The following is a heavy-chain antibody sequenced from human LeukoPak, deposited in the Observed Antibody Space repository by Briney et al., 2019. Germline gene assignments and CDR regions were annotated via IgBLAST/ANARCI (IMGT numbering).Heavy chain of an antibody. CDR2: INAGNGNT. CDR1: GYTFTSYA. CDR3: ARVFLGFRFGEFQYPYFDY. V-gene: IGHV1-3*01. J-gene: IGHJ4*02. D-gene: IGHD3-10*01. Sequence: GASVKVSCKASGYTFTSYAMHWVRQAPGQRLEWMGWINAGNGNTKYSQKFQGRVTITRDTSASTAYMELSSLRSEDTAVYYCARVFLGFRFGEFQYPYFDYWGQGTLVTVSS.